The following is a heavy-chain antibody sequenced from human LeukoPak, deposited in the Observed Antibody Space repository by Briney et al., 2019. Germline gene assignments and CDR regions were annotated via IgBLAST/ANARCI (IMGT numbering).Heavy chain of an antibody. D-gene: IGHD3-22*01. CDR3: ARDSSGYDGGDY. CDR1: GGTFSSYA. V-gene: IGHV1-69*13. J-gene: IGHJ4*02. Sequence: ASVKVSCKASGGTFSSYAISWVRQAPGQRLEWMGGIIPIFGTANYAQKFQGRVTITADESTSTAYMELSSLRSEDTAVYYCARDSSGYDGGDYWGQGTLVTVSS. CDR2: IIPIFGTA.